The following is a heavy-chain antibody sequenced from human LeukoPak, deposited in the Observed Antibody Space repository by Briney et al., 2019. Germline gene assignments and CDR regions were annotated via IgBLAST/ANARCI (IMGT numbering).Heavy chain of an antibody. V-gene: IGHV3-21*01. J-gene: IGHJ3*02. CDR1: GFTFSSYS. D-gene: IGHD3-10*01. CDR2: ISSASSYI. Sequence: GGSLRLSCAASGFTFSSYSMNWVRQAPGKGLEWVSSISSASSYIYYADSVKGRFTISRDNAKNSLYLQMNSLRAEDTAVYYCSKERGRRDAFDIWGQGTMVTVSS. CDR3: SKERGRRDAFDI.